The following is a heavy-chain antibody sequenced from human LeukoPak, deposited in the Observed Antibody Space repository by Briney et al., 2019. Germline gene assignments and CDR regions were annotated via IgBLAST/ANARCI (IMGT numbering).Heavy chain of an antibody. CDR1: GLTFSSYS. CDR2: ISSSSSYI. V-gene: IGHV3-21*01. CDR3: ATIPVVDDFDY. J-gene: IGHJ4*02. Sequence: GGSLRLSCAASGLTFSSYSMNWVRQAPGKGLEWVSSISSSSSYIYYADSVKGRFTISRDNAKNSLYLQMNSLRAEDTAVYYCATIPVVDDFDYWGQGTLVTVSS. D-gene: IGHD2-21*01.